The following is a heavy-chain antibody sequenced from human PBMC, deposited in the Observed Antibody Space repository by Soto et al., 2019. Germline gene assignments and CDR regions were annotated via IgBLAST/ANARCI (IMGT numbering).Heavy chain of an antibody. J-gene: IGHJ3*02. D-gene: IGHD7-27*01. Sequence: GASVKVSCKAPGYTFTSYAMHWLRQYDGQRLEWIGWINAGNGNTKYSQKFQGRVTITRDTSASTAYMELSSLRSEDTAVYYCARDPPHNWGSRRDAFDIWGQGTMVTV. V-gene: IGHV1-3*01. CDR1: GYTFTSYA. CDR3: ARDPPHNWGSRRDAFDI. CDR2: INAGNGNT.